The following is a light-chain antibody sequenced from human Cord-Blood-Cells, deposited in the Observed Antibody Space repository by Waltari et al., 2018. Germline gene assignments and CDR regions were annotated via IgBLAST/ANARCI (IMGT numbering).Light chain of an antibody. J-gene: IGLJ3*02. V-gene: IGLV2-14*01. CDR3: SSYTSSSNWV. Sequence: QSALTQPASVSGSPGQSLTISCTGTSSDVGGSNYVSWYQQHPGKAPKLIIYDVSNRPSGVSNLFSGSKSGNTASLTISGLQAEDEADYYCSSYTSSSNWVFGGGTKLTVL. CDR1: SSDVGGSNY. CDR2: DVS.